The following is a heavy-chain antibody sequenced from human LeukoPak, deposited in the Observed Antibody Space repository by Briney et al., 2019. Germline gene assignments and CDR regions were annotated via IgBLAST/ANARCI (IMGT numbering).Heavy chain of an antibody. J-gene: IGHJ6*02. CDR1: GCTFTSYG. CDR3: ARDGGFKTPWDYYYGMDV. Sequence: ASVKVSCKASGCTFTSYGISWVRQAPGQGLEWMGWISAYNGNTNYAQKLQGRVTMTTDTSTSTAYMELRSLRSDDTAVYYCARDGGFKTPWDYYYGMDVWGQGTTVTVSS. CDR2: ISAYNGNT. D-gene: IGHD7-27*01. V-gene: IGHV1-18*01.